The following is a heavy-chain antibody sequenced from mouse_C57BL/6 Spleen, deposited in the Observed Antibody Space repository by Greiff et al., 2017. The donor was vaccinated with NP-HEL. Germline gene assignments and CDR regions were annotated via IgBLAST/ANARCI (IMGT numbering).Heavy chain of an antibody. CDR2: ISGGGGNT. CDR3: ARHYYGSSYAMDY. Sequence: EVKLMESGGGLVKPGGSLKLSCAASGFTFSSYTMSWVRQTPEKRLEWVATISGGGGNTYYPDSVKGRITISRDNARNTLYLQMSSLRSEDTALYYCARHYYGSSYAMDYWGQGTSVTVSS. J-gene: IGHJ4*01. D-gene: IGHD1-1*01. V-gene: IGHV5-9*01. CDR1: GFTFSSYT.